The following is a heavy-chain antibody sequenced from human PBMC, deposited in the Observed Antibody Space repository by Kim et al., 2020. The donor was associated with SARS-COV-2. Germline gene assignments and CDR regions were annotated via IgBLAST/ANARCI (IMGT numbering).Heavy chain of an antibody. J-gene: IGHJ4*02. D-gene: IGHD6-6*01. Sequence: GGSLRLSCAASGFTFSSYGMHWVRQAPGKGLEWVAVISYDGSYKYYADSVKGRFTISRDNSKNTLYLQMNSLRAEDTAVYYCAKEGGKDSSSSPIDYWGQGTLVTVSS. CDR1: GFTFSSYG. CDR2: ISYDGSYK. V-gene: IGHV3-30*18. CDR3: AKEGGKDSSSSPIDY.